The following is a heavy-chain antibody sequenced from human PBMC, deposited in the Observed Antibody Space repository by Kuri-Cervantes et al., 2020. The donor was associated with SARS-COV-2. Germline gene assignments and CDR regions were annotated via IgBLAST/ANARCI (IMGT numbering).Heavy chain of an antibody. Sequence: SQTLSLTCAISGDSVSSNSAAWNWIRQSPSRGLEWLGRTYYRSKWYNDYAVSVKSRITINPDTSKNQFSLKLRSVTAADTAVYYCARHFNGWIRNYYHGMDVWGQGTAVTVSS. CDR2: TYYRSKWYN. V-gene: IGHV6-1*01. D-gene: IGHD6-19*01. CDR3: ARHFNGWIRNYYHGMDV. CDR1: GDSVSSNSAA. J-gene: IGHJ6*02.